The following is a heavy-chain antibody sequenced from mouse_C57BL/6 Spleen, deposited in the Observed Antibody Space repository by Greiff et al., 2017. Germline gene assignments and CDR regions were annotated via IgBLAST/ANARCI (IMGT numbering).Heavy chain of an antibody. J-gene: IGHJ2*01. CDR3: ARRRGDYYGSFDY. V-gene: IGHV1-42*01. CDR1: GYSFTGYY. D-gene: IGHD1-1*01. CDR2: INPSTGGT. Sequence: VHVKQSGPELVKPGASVKISCKASGYSFTGYYMNWVKQSPEKSLEWIGEINPSTGGTTYNQKFKAKATLTVDKSSSTAYMQLKSLTSEDSAVYYCARRRGDYYGSFDYWGQGTTLTVSS.